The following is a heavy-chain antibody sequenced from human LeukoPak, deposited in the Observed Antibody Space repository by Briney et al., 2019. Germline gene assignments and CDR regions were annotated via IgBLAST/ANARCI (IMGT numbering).Heavy chain of an antibody. CDR1: GFTFDDYA. Sequence: GGSLRLSCAASGFTFDDYAMHWVRHTPGKGLEWVSGISWNGGTIGYVDSVKGRFTISRDNAKNSLYLQMNSLRAEDTALYYCTSHSSWSHAYYYYGMDVWGQGTTVTVSS. D-gene: IGHD6-13*01. CDR2: ISWNGGTI. CDR3: TSHSSWSHAYYYYGMDV. V-gene: IGHV3-9*01. J-gene: IGHJ6*02.